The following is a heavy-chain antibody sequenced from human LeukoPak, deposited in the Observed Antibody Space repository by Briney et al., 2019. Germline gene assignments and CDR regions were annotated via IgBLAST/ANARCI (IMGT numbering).Heavy chain of an antibody. CDR2: IYSGGTT. J-gene: IGHJ4*02. V-gene: IGHV3-53*01. Sequence: PGGSLRLSCAASGFTFSSYGMSWVRQAPGKGLEWVSVIYSGGTTYYADSVMGRFTVSRDNSKNTLYLQMNSLRAEDTAVYYCVAFSPYFWGQGTLVTVSS. CDR1: GFTFSSYG. CDR3: VAFSPYF. D-gene: IGHD2-21*01.